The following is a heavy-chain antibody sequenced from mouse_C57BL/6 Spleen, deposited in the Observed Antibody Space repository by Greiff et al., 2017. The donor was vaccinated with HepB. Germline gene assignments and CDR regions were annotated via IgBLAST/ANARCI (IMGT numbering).Heavy chain of an antibody. CDR3: ARSRTYYGSSYEHY. J-gene: IGHJ2*01. V-gene: IGHV1-55*01. D-gene: IGHD1-1*01. Sequence: QVQLQQPGAELVKPGASVKMSCKASGYTFTSYWITWVKQRPGQGLEWIGDIYHGSGSTNYNEKFKSKATLTVDTSSSTAYMQLSSLTSEDSAVYYCARSRTYYGSSYEHYWGQGTTLTVSS. CDR1: GYTFTSYW. CDR2: IYHGSGST.